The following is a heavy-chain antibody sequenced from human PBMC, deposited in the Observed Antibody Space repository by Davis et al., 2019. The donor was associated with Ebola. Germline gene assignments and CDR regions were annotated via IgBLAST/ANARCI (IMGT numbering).Heavy chain of an antibody. V-gene: IGHV3-11*04. J-gene: IGHJ6*04. D-gene: IGHD3-22*01. CDR1: GFSISDYY. CDR2: ISSSGSSK. Sequence: GGSLRLSCAASGFSISDYYTSWIRQAPGKGLEWISFISSSGSSKYYADSVKGRFTISRDNSKNTLYLQMNSLRAEDTAIYYCAKDDFASYYDSSGYYQIGLDVWGKGTTVIVSS. CDR3: AKDDFASYYDSSGYYQIGLDV.